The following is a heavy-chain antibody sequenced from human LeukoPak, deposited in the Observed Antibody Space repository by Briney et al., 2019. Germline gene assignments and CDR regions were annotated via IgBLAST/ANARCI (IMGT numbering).Heavy chain of an antibody. CDR2: INYSGNT. V-gene: IGHV4-59*01. D-gene: IGHD4-17*01. Sequence: SETLSLTCTVSGDSISSSYWSWIRQPPLHRLQWMGYINYSGNTNYNPSLKSRVTISVDTSKNQFSLRLTSVTAADTAVYYCAREGRQDYVYFDCWGQGTLVTVSS. CDR3: AREGRQDYVYFDC. J-gene: IGHJ4*02. CDR1: GDSISSSY.